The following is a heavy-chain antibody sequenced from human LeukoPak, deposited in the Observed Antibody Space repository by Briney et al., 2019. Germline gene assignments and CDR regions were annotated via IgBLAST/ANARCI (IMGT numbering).Heavy chain of an antibody. Sequence: GESLRLSCAASGFTFSSYWMHWVRQDPGKGLVWVSRINRDGSITTYADSVQGRFTITRDNAKNTLYLQMNSLRAEDTAVYYCARDRGYIYGYAFDYWGQGTLVPVSS. V-gene: IGHV3-74*01. CDR3: ARDRGYIYGYAFDY. J-gene: IGHJ4*02. D-gene: IGHD5-18*01. CDR2: INRDGSIT. CDR1: GFTFSSYW.